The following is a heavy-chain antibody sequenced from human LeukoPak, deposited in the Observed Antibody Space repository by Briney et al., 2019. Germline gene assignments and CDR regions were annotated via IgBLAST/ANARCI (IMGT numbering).Heavy chain of an antibody. CDR2: IYASGST. J-gene: IGHJ5*02. Sequence: SETLSLTCTVSGGSISSYYWSWIRQPPGKGLEWIGYIYASGSTNYNPSLKSRVTISVDTSKNQFSLKLSSVTAADTAVYYCAGVAEDIVVVPARNWFDPWGQGTLVTVSS. V-gene: IGHV4-4*09. CDR3: AGVAEDIVVVPARNWFDP. CDR1: GGSISSYY. D-gene: IGHD2-2*01.